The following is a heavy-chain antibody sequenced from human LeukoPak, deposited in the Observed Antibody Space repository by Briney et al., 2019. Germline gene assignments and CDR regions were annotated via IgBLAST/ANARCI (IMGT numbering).Heavy chain of an antibody. CDR3: AKDRGFDSSGFYYYYYMDV. CDR2: IRYEGNNT. V-gene: IGHV3-30*02. J-gene: IGHJ6*03. D-gene: IGHD3-22*01. Sequence: PGGSVRLSCAASGFTFRSYGMHGVRQAPGKGLVGVAFIRYEGNNTYYADSVKGRFTISRDNSKNPLYLQMTSLRAEDTAVYYCAKDRGFDSSGFYYYYYMDVWGKGTTVTVSS. CDR1: GFTFRSYG.